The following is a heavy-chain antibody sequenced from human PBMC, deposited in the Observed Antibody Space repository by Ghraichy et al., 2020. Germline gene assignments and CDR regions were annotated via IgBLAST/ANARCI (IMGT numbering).Heavy chain of an antibody. J-gene: IGHJ3*02. D-gene: IGHD3-22*01. V-gene: IGHV1-58*01. CDR2: IVVGSGNT. CDR1: GFTFTSSA. Sequence: SVKVSCKASGFTFTSSAVQWVRQARGQRLEWIGWIVVGSGNTNYAQKFQERVTITRDMSTSTAYMELSSLRSEDTAVYYCAADGFTYYYDSSGYAFDIWGQGTMVTVAS. CDR3: AADGFTYYYDSSGYAFDI.